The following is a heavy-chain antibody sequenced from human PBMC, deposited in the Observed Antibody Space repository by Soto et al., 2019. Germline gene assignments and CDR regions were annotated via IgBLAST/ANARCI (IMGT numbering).Heavy chain of an antibody. V-gene: IGHV3-23*01. CDR1: GFTFSSYA. J-gene: IGHJ1*01. D-gene: IGHD6-13*01. CDR2: ISGSGGST. CDR3: AKDNFGYKYFQH. Sequence: GGSLRLPCAASGFTFSSYAMSWVRQAPGKGLEWVSAISGSGGSTYYADSVKGRFTISRDNSKNTLYLQMNSLRAEDTAVYYCAKDNFGYKYFQHWGQGTLVTVSS.